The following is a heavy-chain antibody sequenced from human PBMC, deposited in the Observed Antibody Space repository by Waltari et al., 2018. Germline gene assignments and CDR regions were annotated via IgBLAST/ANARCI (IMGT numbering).Heavy chain of an antibody. D-gene: IGHD2-15*01. Sequence: EVQLVESGGGLVQPGGSLRLSCAASGFTFSSYEMNWVRQAPGKGLEWVLYISSRGSTIYYADSVNGRFTISRDNAKNSLYLQMNSLRAEDTAVYYCAREPHYSTFDYWGQGTLVTVSS. CDR3: AREPHYSTFDY. J-gene: IGHJ4*02. CDR1: GFTFSSYE. V-gene: IGHV3-48*03. CDR2: ISSRGSTI.